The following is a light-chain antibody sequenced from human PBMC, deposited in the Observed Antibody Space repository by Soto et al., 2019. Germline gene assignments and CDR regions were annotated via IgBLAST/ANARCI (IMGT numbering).Light chain of an antibody. Sequence: QSALTQPASVSGSPGQSITISCTGTSSDVGGYHYVSWYQQHPGKAPKLMIYDVSNRPSGVSNRFSGSKSGNTASLTISGLQSEDEADYYCSSYTSRSTLYVFGTGTKLTVL. CDR2: DVS. CDR1: SSDVGGYHY. J-gene: IGLJ1*01. CDR3: SSYTSRSTLYV. V-gene: IGLV2-14*01.